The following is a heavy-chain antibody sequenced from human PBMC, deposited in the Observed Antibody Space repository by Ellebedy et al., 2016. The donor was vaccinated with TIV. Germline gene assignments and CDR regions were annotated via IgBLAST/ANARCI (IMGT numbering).Heavy chain of an antibody. V-gene: IGHV4-59*01. CDR3: ARVLGATNPKFDY. D-gene: IGHD1-26*01. CDR1: GASISSYY. CDR2: IYYTGST. J-gene: IGHJ4*02. Sequence: MPSETLSLTCTVSGASISSYYWSWIRQPPGKGLEWIGYIYYTGSTTYNPSRKIRVAISVDTSKNQFSLKLSSVTTADTAVYYCARVLGATNPKFDYWGQGTLVPVSS.